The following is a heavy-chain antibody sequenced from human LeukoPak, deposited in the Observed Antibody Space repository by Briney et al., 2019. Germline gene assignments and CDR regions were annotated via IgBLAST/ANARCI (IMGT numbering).Heavy chain of an antibody. CDR2: IKQDGSEK. Sequence: PGGSLRLSCAASGFTFSSYWMSWVRQAPGKGLEWVANIKQDGSEKYYVDSVKGRFTISRDNAKNSLYLQMNSLRAEDTAVYYCGRLSHGYDFWSGYYEILYYFDYWGQGTLVTVSS. CDR1: GFTFSSYW. J-gene: IGHJ4*02. CDR3: GRLSHGYDFWSGYYEILYYFDY. D-gene: IGHD3-3*01. V-gene: IGHV3-7*01.